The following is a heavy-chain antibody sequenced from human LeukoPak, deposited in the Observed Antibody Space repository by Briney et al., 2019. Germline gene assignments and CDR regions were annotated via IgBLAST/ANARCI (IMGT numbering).Heavy chain of an antibody. D-gene: IGHD2-21*02. J-gene: IGHJ4*02. Sequence: SETLSLTCTVSGGSISYDYWTWIRQSPGKRLEWIGYIHYSGATNYSPSLNSRVTISVDTSKNQFSLKLSSVTAADTALYYCATLRGASTAVFDSWGQGTLVTASS. CDR1: GGSISYDY. CDR2: IHYSGAT. V-gene: IGHV4-59*08. CDR3: ATLRGASTAVFDS.